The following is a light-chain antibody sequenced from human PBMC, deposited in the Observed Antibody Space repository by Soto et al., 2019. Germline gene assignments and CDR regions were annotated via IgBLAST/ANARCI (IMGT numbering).Light chain of an antibody. CDR1: QGIAIW. CDR3: QQYNRYWT. CDR2: DAS. J-gene: IGKJ1*01. Sequence: DTQMTQSPSTLSESLLDRLTITCRASQGIAIWSSWYQQKPGKAPNLIIYDASNLKSGVPSRFSGSGSGTEFTLTISSLFPDDFATYYCQQYNRYWTFGQGTKVDI. V-gene: IGKV1-5*01.